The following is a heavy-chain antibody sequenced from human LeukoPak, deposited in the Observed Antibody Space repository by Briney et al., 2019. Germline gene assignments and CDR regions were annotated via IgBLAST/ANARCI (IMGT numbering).Heavy chain of an antibody. CDR1: GFTLSDHY. CDR3: ARVLSRAAVTNWFDS. CDR2: ISGSGNIV. D-gene: IGHD6-13*01. Sequence: PGGPLRLSCAAAGFTLSDHYKGWIRQAPGEGLEWLALISGSGNIVYDAASRKGRITVSRDNAEKSLFLQMYSLTAEDTAVYYCARVLSRAAVTNWFDSWGQGTLVTVSS. J-gene: IGHJ5*01. V-gene: IGHV3-11*01.